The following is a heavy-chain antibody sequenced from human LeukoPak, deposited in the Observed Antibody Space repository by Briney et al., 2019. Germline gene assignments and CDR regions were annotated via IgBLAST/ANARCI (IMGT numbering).Heavy chain of an antibody. D-gene: IGHD3-22*01. CDR1: GGSISSGSYY. CDR2: IYPSGST. CDR3: ARSYYDSSGYYYDHY. J-gene: IGHJ4*02. V-gene: IGHV4-61*02. Sequence: PSETLSLTCTVSGGSISSGSYYWSWIRQPAGKGLEWIGRIYPSGSTNYNPSLKSRVTMSVDTSKNQFSLKLSSVTAADTAVYYCARSYYDSSGYYYDHYWGQGTLVTVSS.